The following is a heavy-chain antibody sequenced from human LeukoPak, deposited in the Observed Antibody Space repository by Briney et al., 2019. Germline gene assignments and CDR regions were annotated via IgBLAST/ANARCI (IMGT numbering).Heavy chain of an antibody. CDR1: GGSFSGYY. V-gene: IGHV4-34*01. J-gene: IGHJ4*02. D-gene: IGHD5-24*01. CDR2: INHSGST. CDR3: ARGGRWLQLYFDY. Sequence: PSETLSLTCVVYGGSFSGYYWSWIRQPPGKGLEWIGEINHSGSTNYNPSLKSRVTISVDTSKNQFSLKLSSVTAADTAVYYCARGGRWLQLYFDYWGQGTLVTVSS.